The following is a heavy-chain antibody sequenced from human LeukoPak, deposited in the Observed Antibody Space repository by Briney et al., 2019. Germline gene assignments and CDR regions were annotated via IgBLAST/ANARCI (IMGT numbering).Heavy chain of an antibody. CDR1: GGSISSGGYY. D-gene: IGHD2-2*01. Sequence: PSLTLSLTCTVSGGSISSGGYYWSWIRQHPGKGLEWIGYIYYSGSTYYNPSLKSRVTISVDTSKNQFSLKLRSVTAADTAVYYCARGVYQLPNYWGQGTPVTVSS. CDR2: IYYSGST. J-gene: IGHJ4*02. V-gene: IGHV4-31*03. CDR3: ARGVYQLPNY.